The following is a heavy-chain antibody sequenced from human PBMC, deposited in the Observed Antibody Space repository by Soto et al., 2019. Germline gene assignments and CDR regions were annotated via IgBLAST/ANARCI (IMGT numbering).Heavy chain of an antibody. V-gene: IGHV3-74*01. CDR3: AGSSGWYRAFDI. CDR1: GFTFSSYW. J-gene: IGHJ3*02. D-gene: IGHD6-19*01. Sequence: GGSLRLSCTASGFTFSSYWMHWVSQAPGKGLVWVSRINSDGRSAYYVDSVKGRFTISRDNSKNTLYLQMNSLRAEDTAVYYCAGSSGWYRAFDIWGQGTMVTVSS. CDR2: INSDGRSA.